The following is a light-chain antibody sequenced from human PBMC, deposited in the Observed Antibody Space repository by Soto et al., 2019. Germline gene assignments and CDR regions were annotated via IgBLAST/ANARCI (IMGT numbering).Light chain of an antibody. CDR1: TSDVGSYNL. Sequence: QSVLTQPASVSGSPGQSITISCTGTTSDVGSYNLVSWYQQHPGRAPKLMIYDDNNRPSGVSNRFSGSKSGNTASLTISGLQAEDEANYYCSSYAGRSTWVFGGGTKVTVL. J-gene: IGLJ3*02. CDR3: SSYAGRSTWV. V-gene: IGLV2-23*01. CDR2: DDN.